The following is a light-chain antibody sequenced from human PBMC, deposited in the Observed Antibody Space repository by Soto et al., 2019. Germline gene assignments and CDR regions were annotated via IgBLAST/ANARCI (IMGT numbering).Light chain of an antibody. CDR1: SSSIGSNT. J-gene: IGLJ2*01. Sequence: QSALTQPPSASGTPGQRVTISCSGSSSSIGSNTVNWYQQLPGTAPKLLIYSDNQRPSGVPDRFSGSKSGTSASLAISGLQSEDEADYYCAAWDDSLNGLVFGGGTKVTVL. V-gene: IGLV1-44*01. CDR2: SDN. CDR3: AAWDDSLNGLV.